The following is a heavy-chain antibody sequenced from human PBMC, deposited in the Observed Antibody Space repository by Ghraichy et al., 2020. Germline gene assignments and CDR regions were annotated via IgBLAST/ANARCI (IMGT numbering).Heavy chain of an antibody. D-gene: IGHD2-2*02. J-gene: IGHJ6*02. Sequence: SETLSLTCTVSGGSISSYYWSWIRQPPGKGLEWIGYIYYSGSTNYNPSLKSRVTISVDTSKNQFSLKLSSVTAADTAVYYCARTIVVPAAIRVYYYYGMDVWGQGTTVTVSS. CDR1: GGSISSYY. CDR2: IYYSGST. CDR3: ARTIVVPAAIRVYYYYGMDV. V-gene: IGHV4-59*01.